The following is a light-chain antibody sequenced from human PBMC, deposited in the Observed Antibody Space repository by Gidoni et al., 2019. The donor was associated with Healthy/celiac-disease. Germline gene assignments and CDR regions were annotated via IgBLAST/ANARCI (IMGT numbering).Light chain of an antibody. J-gene: IGKJ1*01. CDR2: GAS. V-gene: IGKV3-20*01. CDR3: QQYGSSPGT. Sequence: EIVLTQSPGTLSLSPGERATLSCRASQRVSSSYLAWYQQKPGQAPRLLIYGASSRATGIPDRFSGSRSGTDFTLTISRLEPEEFAVYYCQQYGSSPGTFGQGTKVEIK. CDR1: QRVSSSY.